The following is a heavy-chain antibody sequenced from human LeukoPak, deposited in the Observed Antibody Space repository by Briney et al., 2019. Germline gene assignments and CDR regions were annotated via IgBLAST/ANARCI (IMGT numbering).Heavy chain of an antibody. CDR3: ARERFDP. V-gene: IGHV3-74*01. Sequence: PGGSLRLSCAASGFTFISYWMHWVRQGPEKGLVWVARINTDGSSTNYADSVKGRFTISRDKAEKTLFLQMNSVRAEDTALYYCARERFDPWGQGTLVTVSS. CDR1: GFTFISYW. CDR2: INTDGSST. J-gene: IGHJ5*02.